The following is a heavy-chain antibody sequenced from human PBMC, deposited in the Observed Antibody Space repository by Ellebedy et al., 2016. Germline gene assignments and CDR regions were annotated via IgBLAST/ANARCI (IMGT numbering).Heavy chain of an antibody. CDR1: GFTVSSNY. D-gene: IGHD6-6*01. V-gene: IGHV3-23*01. CDR3: ARDSSPGQKYYYYYYCMDV. J-gene: IGHJ6*02. Sequence: GGSLRLSCAASGFTVSSNYMSWVRQAPGKGLEWVSAISGSGGSTYYADSVKGRLTISRDNSKNTLYLQMNSLRAEDTAVYYCARDSSPGQKYYYYYYCMDVWGQGTTVTVSS. CDR2: ISGSGGST.